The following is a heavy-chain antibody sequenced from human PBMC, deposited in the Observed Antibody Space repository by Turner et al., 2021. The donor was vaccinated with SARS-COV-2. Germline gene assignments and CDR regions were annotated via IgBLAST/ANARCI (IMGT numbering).Heavy chain of an antibody. J-gene: IGHJ6*02. CDR2: ISSRSSYI. D-gene: IGHD3-3*01. V-gene: IGHV3-21*01. CDR3: ARGDDFWSGYSNYGMDV. Sequence: VQLLGSGGGLVKPGGSLRLSCAASGLASSSSSMNWVRQAPGKGVGWVSSISSRSSYIYYADSVKGRFTISRDNDKNSLYLQMNSLGAEDTAVYYCARGDDFWSGYSNYGMDVWGQGTTVTVSS. CDR1: GLASSSSS.